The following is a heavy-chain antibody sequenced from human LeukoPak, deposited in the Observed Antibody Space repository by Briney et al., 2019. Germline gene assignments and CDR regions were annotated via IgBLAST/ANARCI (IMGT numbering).Heavy chain of an antibody. CDR3: AKDSFVSLGYSSSWYFDY. Sequence: GGSLRLSCAASGFTVSSNYMSWVRQAPVKGLEWVSVIYSGGSTYYADSVKGRFTISRDNSKNTLYLQMNSLRAEDTAVYYCAKDSFVSLGYSSSWYFDYWGQGTLVTVSS. V-gene: IGHV3-53*01. CDR2: IYSGGST. D-gene: IGHD6-13*01. J-gene: IGHJ4*02. CDR1: GFTVSSNY.